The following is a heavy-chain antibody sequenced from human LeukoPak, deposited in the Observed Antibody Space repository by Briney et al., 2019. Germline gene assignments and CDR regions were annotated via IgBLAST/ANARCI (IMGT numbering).Heavy chain of an antibody. V-gene: IGHV4-61*03. CDR3: ARDPGRWQQLGYFDY. CDR2: ISYSGST. D-gene: IGHD5-24*01. CDR1: GGSVSNGSYY. Sequence: SETLSLTCTVSGGSVSNGSYYWSWIRQPPGQGLEWIGYISYSGSTNYNPFLKSRVTMSVVTSKNHFSLRLSSVTAADTAVYYCARDPGRWQQLGYFDYWGQGSLVTVSS. J-gene: IGHJ4*02.